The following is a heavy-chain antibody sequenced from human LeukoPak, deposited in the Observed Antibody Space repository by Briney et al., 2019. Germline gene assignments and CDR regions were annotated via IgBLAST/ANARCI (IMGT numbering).Heavy chain of an antibody. J-gene: IGHJ4*02. V-gene: IGHV3-30*14. CDR1: GFTFSSYA. CDR2: ISYDGSNK. D-gene: IGHD2-2*01. Sequence: PGRSLRLSCAASGFTFSSYAMHWVRQAPGKGLEWVAVISYDGSNKYYADSVKGRFTISRENAKNSLYLQMNSLRAEDTAVYYCARARSTSCYDYWGQGTLVTVSS. CDR3: ARARSTSCYDY.